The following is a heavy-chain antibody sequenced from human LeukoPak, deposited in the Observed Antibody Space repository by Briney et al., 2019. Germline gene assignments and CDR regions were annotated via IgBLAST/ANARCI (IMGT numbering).Heavy chain of an antibody. CDR2: IDSSGSNI. Sequence: GGSLRLSCAASGFTFSSYEMNWVRQAPGKGLEWVSYIDSSGSNIHYADSVKGRFTISRDNAKNSLYLQMNSLRAEDTAVYYCAKGFDYYVDYWGQGTLVTVSS. J-gene: IGHJ4*02. D-gene: IGHD3-10*02. CDR3: AKGFDYYVDY. V-gene: IGHV3-48*03. CDR1: GFTFSSYE.